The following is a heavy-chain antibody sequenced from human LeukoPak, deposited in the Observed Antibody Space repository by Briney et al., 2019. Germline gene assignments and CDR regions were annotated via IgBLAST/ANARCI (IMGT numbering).Heavy chain of an antibody. J-gene: IGHJ5*02. CDR1: GGSISSGDYY. CDR3: AQLGLTYYYIS. Sequence: PSETLSLTCTVSGGSISSGDYYWSWIRQPPGKGLEWIGYIYYSGITNCNPSLKSRLMMSIDTSENRFSLKLSSVTAADTAVYYRAQLGLTYYYISWGQGALDTVSS. V-gene: IGHV4-30-4*01. D-gene: IGHD3-9*01. CDR2: IYYSGIT.